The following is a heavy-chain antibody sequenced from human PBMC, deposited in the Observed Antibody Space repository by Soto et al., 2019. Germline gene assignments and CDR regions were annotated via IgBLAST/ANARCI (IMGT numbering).Heavy chain of an antibody. Sequence: VRLLESGGDLVQTGGSLRLSCAASGFSFSTSAMNWVRQDPGKGPEWISLISGSSDVAYYAESVTGRFTSSRDNSKNTLYLQMKRLRVEDTAIYYCAKYSGDFPVYNGLNVWGQGTTVIVSS. CDR2: ISGSSDVA. J-gene: IGHJ6*02. D-gene: IGHD1-26*01. CDR3: AKYSGDFPVYNGLNV. CDR1: GFSFSTSA. V-gene: IGHV3-23*01.